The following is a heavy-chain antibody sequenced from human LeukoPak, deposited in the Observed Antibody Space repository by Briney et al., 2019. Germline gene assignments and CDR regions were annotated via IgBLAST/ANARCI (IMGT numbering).Heavy chain of an antibody. CDR1: GGSFSGYY. V-gene: IGHV4-34*01. J-gene: IGHJ3*02. D-gene: IGHD6-19*01. Sequence: DPSETLSLTCAVYGGSFSGYYWSWIRQPPGKGLEWIGEINHSGSTNYNPSLKSRVTISVDTSKNQFSLKLSSVTAADTAVYYCAGAVEDHDAFDIWGQGTMVTVSS. CDR2: INHSGST. CDR3: AGAVEDHDAFDI.